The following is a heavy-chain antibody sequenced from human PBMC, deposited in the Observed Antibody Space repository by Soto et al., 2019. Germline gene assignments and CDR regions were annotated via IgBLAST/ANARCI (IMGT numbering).Heavy chain of an antibody. Sequence: EVQLVESGGGLVQPGGSLRLSCAASGFTFSSYSMNWVRQAPGKGLEWVSYISSSSSTIYYADSVKGRFTISRDNAKNSLYLQMNSLIDEDTAVYYCARDAVGDVYYDSSGYYLYWGQGTLVTVSS. J-gene: IGHJ4*02. V-gene: IGHV3-48*02. CDR2: ISSSSSTI. CDR3: ARDAVGDVYYDSSGYYLY. CDR1: GFTFSSYS. D-gene: IGHD3-22*01.